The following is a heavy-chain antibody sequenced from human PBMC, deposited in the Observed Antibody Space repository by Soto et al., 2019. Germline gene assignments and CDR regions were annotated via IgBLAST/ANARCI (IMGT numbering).Heavy chain of an antibody. CDR2: IIPIFGTA. J-gene: IGHJ6*02. Sequence: SVKVSCKASGGTFSSYAISWVRQAPGQGLEWMGGIIPIFGTANYAQKFQGRVTITADESTSTAYMELNSLRSEDTAVYYCARDITPVPAGGDYYYYYGMDVWGQGTTVTVSS. CDR1: GGTFSSYA. V-gene: IGHV1-69*13. D-gene: IGHD2-2*01. CDR3: ARDITPVPAGGDYYYYYGMDV.